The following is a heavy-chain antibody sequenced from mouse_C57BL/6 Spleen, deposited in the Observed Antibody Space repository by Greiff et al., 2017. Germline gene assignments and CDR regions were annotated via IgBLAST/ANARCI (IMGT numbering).Heavy chain of an antibody. CDR1: GYTFTSYW. D-gene: IGHD2-2*01. Sequence: QVHVKQPGAELVKPGASVKLSCKASGYTFTSYWMHWVKQRPGQGLEWIGMIHPNSGSTNYNEKFKSKATLTVDKSSSTAYMQLSSLTSEDSAVYYCISTMVSWFAYWGQGTLVTVSA. V-gene: IGHV1-64*01. J-gene: IGHJ3*01. CDR2: IHPNSGST. CDR3: ISTMVSWFAY.